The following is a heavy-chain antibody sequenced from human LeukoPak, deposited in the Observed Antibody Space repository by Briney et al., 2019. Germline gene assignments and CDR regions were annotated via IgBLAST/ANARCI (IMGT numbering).Heavy chain of an antibody. J-gene: IGHJ4*02. Sequence: SETLSLTCAVSGGSISRSNWWSWVRQSPGKGLEWIGEIYDNGSTNYNPSLKSRVTISVDKSKNQFSLKLSSVTAADTAVYYCARGYCSGGSCYSRYWGQGTLVTVSS. CDR2: IYDNGST. CDR1: GGSISRSNW. D-gene: IGHD2-15*01. V-gene: IGHV4-4*02. CDR3: ARGYCSGGSCYSRY.